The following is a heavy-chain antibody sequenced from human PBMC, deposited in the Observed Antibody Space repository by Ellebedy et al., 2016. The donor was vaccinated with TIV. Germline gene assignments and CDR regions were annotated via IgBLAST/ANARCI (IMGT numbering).Heavy chain of an antibody. Sequence: ASSVKVSCKASRGTFSSLAISWVRQAPGQGLERMGGIIPFFGTANYAQKFQGRVTITADKSTNTAYMELSSLRSEDTAVYYCARRGITNWLDSWGQGTLVIVSS. CDR2: IIPFFGTA. V-gene: IGHV1-69*06. CDR1: RGTFSSLA. J-gene: IGHJ5*01. CDR3: ARRGITNWLDS. D-gene: IGHD3-10*01.